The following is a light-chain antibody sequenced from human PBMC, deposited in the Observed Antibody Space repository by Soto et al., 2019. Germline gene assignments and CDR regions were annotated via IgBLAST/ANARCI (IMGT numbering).Light chain of an antibody. CDR3: QQYYSFPLT. V-gene: IGKV3-11*01. J-gene: IGKJ3*01. Sequence: EIVLTQSPATLSLSPGDGATLSCRASQSVRGYLAWYQQKPGQPPRLLIYDASTRATGIPARFSGSGSGTDFTLTISCLQSEDFATYYCQQYYSFPLTFGPGTKVDIK. CDR1: QSVRGY. CDR2: DAS.